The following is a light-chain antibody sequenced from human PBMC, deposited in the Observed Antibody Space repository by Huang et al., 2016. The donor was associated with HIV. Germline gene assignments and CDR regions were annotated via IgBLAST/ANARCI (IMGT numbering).Light chain of an antibody. CDR3: QQYNNWPGT. J-gene: IGKJ1*01. CDR1: QSVGSN. CDR2: VAS. Sequence: EIVMTQSPATLSVSPGERATRSCRASQSVGSNLAWYQQKPGQAPRLLIYVASTRATGIPARFSGSGSGTEFTLIISSLQSEDFAVYYCQQYNNWPGTFGQGTKVEFK. V-gene: IGKV3-15*01.